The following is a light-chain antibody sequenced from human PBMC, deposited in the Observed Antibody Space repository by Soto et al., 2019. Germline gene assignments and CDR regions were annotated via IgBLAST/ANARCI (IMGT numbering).Light chain of an antibody. CDR2: EVT. CDR1: SGDIGAFKY. V-gene: IGLV2-8*01. CDR3: SAYAGFNNLL. J-gene: IGLJ2*01. Sequence: QSALTQPPSASGSPGESVTMSCTGSSGDIGAFKYVSWFQQFPGKAPKLIIYEVTERPSGVPGRFSVSKSDNTASLTVSGLQPDDEATYFCSAYAGFNNLLFGGGTKLTVL.